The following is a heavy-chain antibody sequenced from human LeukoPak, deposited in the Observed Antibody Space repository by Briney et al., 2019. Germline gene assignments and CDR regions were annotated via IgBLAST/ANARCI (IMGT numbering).Heavy chain of an antibody. CDR3: ARDYYDSSGYYDY. Sequence: SETLSLTCAVNGGSFSGYYWSWIRQPPGKGLEWIGEINHSGSTNYNPSLKSRVTISVDMSKNQFSLKLSSVTAADTAVYYCARDYYDSSGYYDYWGQGTLVTVSS. CDR2: INHSGST. J-gene: IGHJ4*02. CDR1: GGSFSGYY. D-gene: IGHD3-22*01. V-gene: IGHV4-34*01.